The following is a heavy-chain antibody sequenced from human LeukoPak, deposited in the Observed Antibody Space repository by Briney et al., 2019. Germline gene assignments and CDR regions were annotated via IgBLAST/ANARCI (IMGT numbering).Heavy chain of an antibody. CDR2: IYSGGNT. J-gene: IGHJ2*01. Sequence: GGSLRLSCAVSGFTVSSSYMSWVRQAPGKGLEWVSFIYSGGNTYYTDSVKGGFTISRDNSKNTLYLQMNSLRAEDTAVYYCARRVTTGSYFDLWGRGTLVTVSS. V-gene: IGHV3-66*01. CDR1: GFTVSSSY. CDR3: ARRVTTGSYFDL. D-gene: IGHD4-17*01.